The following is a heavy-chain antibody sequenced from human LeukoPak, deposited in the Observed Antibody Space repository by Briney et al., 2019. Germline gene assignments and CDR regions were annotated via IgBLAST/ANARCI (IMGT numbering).Heavy chain of an antibody. Sequence: SETLSLTCTVSGGSINSHYWSWIRQPPGKGLELIGEINHSGSTNYNPSLKSRVTISVDTSKNQFSLKLSSVTAADTAVYYCASSYYYDSSDWGQGTLVTVSS. D-gene: IGHD3-22*01. CDR1: GGSINSHY. CDR3: ASSYYYDSSD. J-gene: IGHJ4*02. CDR2: INHSGST. V-gene: IGHV4-34*01.